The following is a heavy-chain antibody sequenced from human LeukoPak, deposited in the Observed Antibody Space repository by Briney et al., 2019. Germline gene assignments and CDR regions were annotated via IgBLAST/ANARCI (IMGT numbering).Heavy chain of an antibody. V-gene: IGHV3-7*04. CDR3: TRVGYIDEGIDY. J-gene: IGHJ4*02. D-gene: IGHD5-24*01. Sequence: GGSLRLSCAASGFTFSTFWMNWVRQAPGKGLEWVASINQDESEKYYVDSVKGRFTISRDNAKNSLYLQMNSLRAEDTAIYYCTRVGYIDEGIDYWGQGTLVTVSS. CDR1: GFTFSTFW. CDR2: INQDESEK.